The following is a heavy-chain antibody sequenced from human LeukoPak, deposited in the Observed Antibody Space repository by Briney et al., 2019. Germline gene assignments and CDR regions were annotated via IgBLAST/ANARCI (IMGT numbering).Heavy chain of an antibody. Sequence: SETLSLTCAVYGGSFSHYYWTWIRQPPGKGLEWIGEVNHSGSTTYNPSLKSRVTISVDTSKNQFSLKLSSVTAADTAVYYCARVRRDGYNSPDYWGQGTLVTVSS. CDR1: GGSFSHYY. CDR3: ARVRRDGYNSPDY. CDR2: VNHSGST. V-gene: IGHV4-34*01. J-gene: IGHJ4*02. D-gene: IGHD5-24*01.